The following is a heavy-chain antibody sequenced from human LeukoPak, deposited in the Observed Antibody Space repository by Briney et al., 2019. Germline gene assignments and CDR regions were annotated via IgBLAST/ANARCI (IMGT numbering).Heavy chain of an antibody. V-gene: IGHV3-48*02. CDR3: AFRPLGDCSSSTCYAFDY. Sequence: GGSLRLSCAVSGFTFSYYSMNWVPQAPGKALEGVSYISSGGSTTYYAHSVKGRFTVSRDNAKHSLYLQTNSLRDEDTAGYYCAFRPLGDCSSSTCYAFDYWGRGTLVTVSS. CDR1: GFTFSYYS. D-gene: IGHD2-2*01. J-gene: IGHJ4*02. CDR2: ISSGGSTT.